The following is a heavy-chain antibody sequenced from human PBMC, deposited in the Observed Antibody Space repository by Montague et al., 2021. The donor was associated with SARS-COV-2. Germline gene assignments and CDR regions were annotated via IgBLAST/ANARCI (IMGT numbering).Heavy chain of an antibody. CDR2: IYYSGST. CDR1: GGSISSSSYY. V-gene: IGHV4-39*06. Sequence: SETLSLTCTVSGGSISSSSYYWGWIRQPPGKGLEWIGSIYYSGSTXYNPTLRSRLTISVDTSKNQFPLKLNSVTAAETAVYYCARGGRAYCSGGSCYFVFDYWGQGTLVTVSS. J-gene: IGHJ4*02. D-gene: IGHD2-15*01. CDR3: ARGGRAYCSGGSCYFVFDY.